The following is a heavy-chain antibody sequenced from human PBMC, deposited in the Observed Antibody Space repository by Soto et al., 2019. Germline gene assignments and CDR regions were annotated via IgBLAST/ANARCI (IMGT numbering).Heavy chain of an antibody. J-gene: IGHJ5*02. D-gene: IGHD6-19*01. CDR2: FYSSGSI. CDR1: GYFIGAGGYY. V-gene: IGHV4-31*02. CDR3: ARMYSSGSGWFHP. Sequence: SETLSLTCFVSGYFIGAGGYYWSWIRHHPGKGLEWIGSFYSSGSIIYNPSLRSRVSISGDMSTNQFSMSLTSVTAADTARYYCARMYSSGSGWFHPWGQGTLVTVSS.